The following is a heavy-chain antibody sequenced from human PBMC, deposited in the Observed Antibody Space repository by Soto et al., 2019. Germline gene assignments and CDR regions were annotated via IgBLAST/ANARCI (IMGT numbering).Heavy chain of an antibody. D-gene: IGHD6-13*01. Sequence: GGSLRLSYAASGFTFSSYAVHWVRQAPGKGLEWVAVISYDGSNKYYADSVKGRFTISRDNSKNTLYLQMNSPRAEDTAVYYCARDRTSRIAAAGTGYWFDPWGQGTLVTVSS. CDR1: GFTFSSYA. CDR2: ISYDGSNK. V-gene: IGHV3-30-3*01. J-gene: IGHJ5*02. CDR3: ARDRTSRIAAAGTGYWFDP.